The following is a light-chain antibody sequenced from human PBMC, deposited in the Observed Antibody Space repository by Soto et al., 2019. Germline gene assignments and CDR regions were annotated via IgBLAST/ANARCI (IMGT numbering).Light chain of an antibody. V-gene: IGKV3-15*01. J-gene: IGKJ2*01. CDR3: QQDYNLPPYT. CDR2: GAS. Sequence: EIVMTQSPATLSVSPGERATLSCRASQSVSNNLAWYQKKPGQAPRLLIYGASTRATGIPARFSGSGSGTEFTLTISSLQSEDFAFYYCQQDYNLPPYTFGQGTKLEIK. CDR1: QSVSNN.